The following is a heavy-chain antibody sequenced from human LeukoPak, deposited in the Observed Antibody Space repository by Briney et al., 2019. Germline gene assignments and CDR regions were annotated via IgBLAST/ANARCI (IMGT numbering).Heavy chain of an antibody. CDR3: AKNGLGGFDY. J-gene: IGHJ4*02. V-gene: IGHV3-30*18. CDR1: GFTFSSYG. Sequence: GRSLRLSCAASGFTFSSYGMHWVRQAPGKGLEWVAVISYDGSNKYYADSVKGRFTISRDNSKNTLYLQMNSLRAEDTAVYYCAKNGLGGFDYWGQGTLVTVSS. D-gene: IGHD2-8*01. CDR2: ISYDGSNK.